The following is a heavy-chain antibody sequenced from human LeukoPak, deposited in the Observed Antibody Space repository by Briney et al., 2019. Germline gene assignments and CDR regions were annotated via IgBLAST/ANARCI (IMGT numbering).Heavy chain of an antibody. Sequence: SETLSLTCNVSGGSISSGDDYWSWIRLPPGKGLEWIGYIYNSGITYYNPSLRSRVTMSVDTSKKQFSLRLTSVTAADTAVYYCARGRWELMNWGQGTLVTVSS. D-gene: IGHD4-23*01. J-gene: IGHJ4*02. CDR1: GGSISSGDDY. V-gene: IGHV4-30-4*01. CDR3: ARGRWELMN. CDR2: IYNSGIT.